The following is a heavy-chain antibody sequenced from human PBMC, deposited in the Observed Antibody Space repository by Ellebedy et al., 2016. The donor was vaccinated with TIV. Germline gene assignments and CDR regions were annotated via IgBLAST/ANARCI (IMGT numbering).Heavy chain of an antibody. CDR1: GFNVRGSY. CDR3: ARLLYYFGSGTYSNEYYFDS. D-gene: IGHD3-10*01. Sequence: GESLKISCAASGFNVRGSYMSWVRQAPGKGLEWVSVIYSGGNTYYADSVRGRFTISRDNSKNTLYLQMNSLRVEDTAVYYCARLLYYFGSGTYSNEYYFDSWGQGTLVTVSS. J-gene: IGHJ4*02. CDR2: IYSGGNT. V-gene: IGHV3-66*04.